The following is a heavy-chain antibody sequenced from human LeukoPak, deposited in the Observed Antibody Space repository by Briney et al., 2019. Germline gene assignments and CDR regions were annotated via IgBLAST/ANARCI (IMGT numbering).Heavy chain of an antibody. CDR2: IIPIFGTA. CDR3: ASLGYSSSWAPLGYFQH. CDR1: GGTFSSYA. D-gene: IGHD6-13*01. Sequence: SVKVSCKASGGTFSSYAISWVRQAPGQGLEWMGGIIPIFGTANYAQKFQGRVTITADKSTSTAYMELSRLRSDDTAVYYCASLGYSSSWAPLGYFQHWGQGTLVTVSS. J-gene: IGHJ1*01. V-gene: IGHV1-69*06.